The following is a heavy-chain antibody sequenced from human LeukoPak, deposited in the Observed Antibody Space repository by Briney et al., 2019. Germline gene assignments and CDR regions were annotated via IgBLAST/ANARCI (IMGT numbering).Heavy chain of an antibody. CDR2: ISSSSSYI. J-gene: IGHJ4*02. CDR3: AREITFGGTDY. V-gene: IGHV3-21*01. Sequence: GGSLRLSCAASGFTFSSYAMHWVRQAPGKGLEWVSSISSSSSYIYYADSVKGRFTISRDNAKNSLYLQMNSLRAEDTAVYYCAREITFGGTDYWGQGTLVTVSS. CDR1: GFTFSSYA. D-gene: IGHD3-16*01.